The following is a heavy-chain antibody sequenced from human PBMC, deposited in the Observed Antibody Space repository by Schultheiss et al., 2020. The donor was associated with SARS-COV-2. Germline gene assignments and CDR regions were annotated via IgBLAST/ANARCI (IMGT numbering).Heavy chain of an antibody. Sequence: ASVKVSCKASGYTFTSYYIHWVRQAPGQGLQWMGWISAYNGNTNYAQKLQGRVTMTTDTSTSTAYMELRSLRSDDTAVYYCARAYSSSWEFDPWGQGTLVTVSS. CDR2: ISAYNGNT. D-gene: IGHD6-13*01. CDR3: ARAYSSSWEFDP. J-gene: IGHJ5*02. V-gene: IGHV1-18*04. CDR1: GYTFTSYY.